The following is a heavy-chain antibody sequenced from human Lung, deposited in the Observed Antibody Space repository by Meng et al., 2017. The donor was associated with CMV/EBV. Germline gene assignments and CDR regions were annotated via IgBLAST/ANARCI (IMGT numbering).Heavy chain of an antibody. CDR2: IQDDGSYT. CDR1: GSICSTYG. J-gene: IGHJ4*02. V-gene: IGHV3-30*02. Sequence: GGSLRFYCEASGSICSTYGMNWVRQAPGKGLESVAFIQDDGSYTNYAVSVKGRFTISRDNSKNTLYFQMNSLRAEDTAEYYCPKFYCTNTVCYDTHGIDYWGQGTLVTVSS. CDR3: PKFYCTNTVCYDTHGIDY. D-gene: IGHD2-8*01.